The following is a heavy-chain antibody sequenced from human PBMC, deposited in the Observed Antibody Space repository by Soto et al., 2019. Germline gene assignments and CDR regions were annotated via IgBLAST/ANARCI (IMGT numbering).Heavy chain of an antibody. J-gene: IGHJ6*02. CDR1: GFTFNTSG. CDR3: ATKVRVPKNEYYGMDV. CDR2: ISYDGNTA. D-gene: IGHD1-1*01. Sequence: QVELVESGGGVVQPGRSLRLSCGASGFTFNTSGMHWVRQAPEGGAEWVAVISYDGNTAYYGDSVKGRFTISRDNSKNSLYLQLNSLRSEDTAIYYCATKVRVPKNEYYGMDVWGQGTKVIVS. V-gene: IGHV3-30*03.